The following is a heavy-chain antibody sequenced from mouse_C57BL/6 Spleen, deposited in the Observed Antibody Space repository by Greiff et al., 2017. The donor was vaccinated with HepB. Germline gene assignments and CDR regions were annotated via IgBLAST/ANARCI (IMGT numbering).Heavy chain of an antibody. Sequence: QVQLQQSGAELVKPGASVKISCKASGYAFSSYWMNWVKQRPGKGLEWIGQIYPGDGDTNYNGKFKGKATLTADKSSSTAYMQLSSLTSEDSAVYFCARRMGDGYYSWFAYWGQGTLVTVSA. D-gene: IGHD2-3*01. V-gene: IGHV1-80*01. CDR3: ARRMGDGYYSWFAY. CDR1: GYAFSSYW. CDR2: IYPGDGDT. J-gene: IGHJ3*01.